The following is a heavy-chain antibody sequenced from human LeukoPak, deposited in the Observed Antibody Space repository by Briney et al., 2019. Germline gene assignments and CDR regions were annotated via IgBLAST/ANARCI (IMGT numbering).Heavy chain of an antibody. CDR1: GFPFSRYS. CDR3: AREITSSSSFDS. D-gene: IGHD6-6*01. V-gene: IGHV3-21*01. CDR2: ITSSSGYI. J-gene: IGHJ4*02. Sequence: GGSLRLSCAASGFPFSRYSMNWVRQAPGKGLDWVSSITSSSGYIHYADPVKGRFTISRDNAKNSLYLQMNSLRAEDTAVYYCAREITSSSSFDSWGQGTLVTVSS.